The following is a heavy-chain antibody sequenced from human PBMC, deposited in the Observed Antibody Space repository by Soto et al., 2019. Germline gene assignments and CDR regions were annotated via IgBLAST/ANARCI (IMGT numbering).Heavy chain of an antibody. Sequence: GESLKISCKTSGYSFTSHWIAWVRQMPGKGLEWMGIIYPSDSDIRYRPSFQGQVTTSVDKSISTAYLQWSSLKASDTATYYCARQDYSNYRGGMDVWGQGTTVTVYS. V-gene: IGHV5-51*01. D-gene: IGHD2-2*01. J-gene: IGHJ6*02. CDR2: IYPSDSDI. CDR3: ARQDYSNYRGGMDV. CDR1: GYSFTSHW.